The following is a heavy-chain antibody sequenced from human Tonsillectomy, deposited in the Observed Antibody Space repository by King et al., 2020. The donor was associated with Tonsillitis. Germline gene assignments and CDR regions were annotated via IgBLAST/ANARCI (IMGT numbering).Heavy chain of an antibody. CDR1: GFTISNYG. J-gene: IGHJ2*01. Sequence: VQLVESGGGVVQPGRSLRLSCAASGFTISNYGMHWVRQAPGKGLEWVARIAYDASFENYADSVKGRFAISRDNSKNTLYLEMNSLRVEDTAVYYCAKVGSGLSHLYFDLGGRGTLVTVFS. CDR2: IAYDASFE. CDR3: AKVGSGLSHLYFDL. V-gene: IGHV3-30*18. D-gene: IGHD5-12*01.